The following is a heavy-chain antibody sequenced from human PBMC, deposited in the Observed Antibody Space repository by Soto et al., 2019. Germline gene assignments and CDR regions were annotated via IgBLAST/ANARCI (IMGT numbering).Heavy chain of an antibody. J-gene: IGHJ4*02. CDR2: ISGSGGST. CDR3: AAKYDILTGPDY. CDR1: GFTFSSYA. Sequence: EVQLLESGGGVVQPGGSLRLSCAASGFTFSSYAMSWVRQAPGTGLEWVSAISGSGGSTYYADSVKGRCTISRDTSKNTLYLQMNSLRAEDTAGYYGAAKYDILTGPDYWGQGTLVTVSS. D-gene: IGHD3-9*01. V-gene: IGHV3-23*01.